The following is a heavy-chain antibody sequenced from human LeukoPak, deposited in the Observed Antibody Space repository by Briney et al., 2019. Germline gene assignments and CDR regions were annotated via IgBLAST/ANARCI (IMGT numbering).Heavy chain of an antibody. CDR1: GFTFSRVG. CDR2: IRYDGSKT. J-gene: IGHJ4*02. D-gene: IGHD3-10*01. V-gene: IGHV3-30*02. Sequence: GGSLRLSCAVSGFTFSRVGMNWVRQAPGKGLEWVALIRYDGSKTYYAESVKGRFTISRDNSKNTLSLQMNRLRPEDTAVYYCAKEGTPYEWLGELIDPLYFESWGQGTLVTVSS. CDR3: AKEGTPYEWLGELIDPLYFES.